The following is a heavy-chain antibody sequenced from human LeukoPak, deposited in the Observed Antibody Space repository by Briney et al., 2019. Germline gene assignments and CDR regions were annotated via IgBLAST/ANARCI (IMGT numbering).Heavy chain of an antibody. D-gene: IGHD2-2*01. V-gene: IGHV1-69*05. CDR1: GGTFSSYA. J-gene: IGHJ4*02. CDR3: ARDPIVVVPAAMDY. Sequence: GASVKVSCRASGGTFSSYAISWVRQAPGQGLEWMGGIIPIFGTANYAQKFQGRVTMTRDTSISTAYMELSRLRSDDTAVYYCARDPIVVVPAAMDYWGQGTLVTVSS. CDR2: IIPIFGTA.